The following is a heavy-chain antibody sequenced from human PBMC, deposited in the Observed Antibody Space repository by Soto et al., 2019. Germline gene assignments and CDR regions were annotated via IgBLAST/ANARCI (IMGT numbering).Heavy chain of an antibody. CDR1: GFTFSDHY. V-gene: IGHV3-72*01. J-gene: IGHJ4*02. D-gene: IGHD3-22*01. Sequence: EVQLVESGGGLVQPGGSLRLSCAASGFTFSDHYMDWVRQAPGKGLEWVGRTRNKANSYTTEYAASVKGRFTISRDDSKNSLYLQMNSLKTEDTAVYYCATTSSYYYASSVWGRDYWGQGTLVTVSS. CDR3: ATTSSYYYASSVWGRDY. CDR2: TRNKANSYTT.